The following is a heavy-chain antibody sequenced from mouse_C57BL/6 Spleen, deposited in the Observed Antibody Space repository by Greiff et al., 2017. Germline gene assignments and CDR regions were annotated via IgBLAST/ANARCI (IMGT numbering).Heavy chain of an antibody. J-gene: IGHJ2*01. D-gene: IGHD1-1*01. CDR3: ASEDYYGSSYDY. CDR1: GFTFSDYG. Sequence: EVQVVESGGGLVKPGGSLKLSCAASGFTFSDYGMHWVRQAPEKGLEWVAYISSGSSTIYYADTVKGRFTISRDNAKNTLFLQMTSLRSEDTAMYYCASEDYYGSSYDYWGQGTTLTVSS. V-gene: IGHV5-17*01. CDR2: ISSGSSTI.